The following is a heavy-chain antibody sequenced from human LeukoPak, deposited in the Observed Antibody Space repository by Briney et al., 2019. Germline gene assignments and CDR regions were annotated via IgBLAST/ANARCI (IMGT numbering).Heavy chain of an antibody. CDR1: GYTFTGYY. Sequence: GASVKVSCKASGYTFTGYYMHWVRQAPGQGLEWMGWINPNSGGTNYAQKFQGRVTMTRDTSISTAYMELSRLRSDDTAVYYCARVPMTTVVTPGYWGQGTLVTVSS. CDR3: ARVPMTTVVTPGY. J-gene: IGHJ4*02. V-gene: IGHV1-2*02. CDR2: INPNSGGT. D-gene: IGHD4-23*01.